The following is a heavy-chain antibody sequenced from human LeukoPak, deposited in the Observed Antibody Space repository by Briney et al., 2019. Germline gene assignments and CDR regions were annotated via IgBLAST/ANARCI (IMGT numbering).Heavy chain of an antibody. Sequence: SETLSLTCAVSGGSISSSNWWSWVRQPPGKGLEWIGEIYHSGSTNYNPSLKSRVTISVDKSKNQFSLKLSSVTAADTAVYYCARGKKRLRFLEWLFARAFDIWGQGTMVTVSS. V-gene: IGHV4-4*02. CDR2: IYHSGST. CDR3: ARGKKRLRFLEWLFARAFDI. CDR1: GGSISSSNW. D-gene: IGHD3-3*01. J-gene: IGHJ3*02.